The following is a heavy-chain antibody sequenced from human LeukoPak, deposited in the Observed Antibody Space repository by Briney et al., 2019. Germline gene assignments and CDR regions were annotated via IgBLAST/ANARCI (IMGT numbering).Heavy chain of an antibody. J-gene: IGHJ4*02. Sequence: GGSLRLSCSASGFTFSSYAMHWVRQAPGKGLEYVSAISSNGGSTYYADSVKGRFTISRDNSKNTLYLQMSSLRAEDTAVYYCVKVPYCSGGSCYGFDYWGQGTLVTVSS. D-gene: IGHD2-15*01. CDR3: VKVPYCSGGSCYGFDY. CDR1: GFTFSSYA. CDR2: ISSNGGST. V-gene: IGHV3-64D*06.